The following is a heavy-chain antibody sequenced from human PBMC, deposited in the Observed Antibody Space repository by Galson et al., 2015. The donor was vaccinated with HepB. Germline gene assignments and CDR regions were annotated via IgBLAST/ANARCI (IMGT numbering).Heavy chain of an antibody. CDR3: ARGRDYYGSGSYYYYGMDV. V-gene: IGHV4-34*01. D-gene: IGHD3-10*01. CDR2: INHSGST. J-gene: IGHJ6*02. CDR1: GGSFSGYY. Sequence: LSLTCAVYGGSFSGYYWSWIRQPPGKGLEWIGEINHSGSTNYNPSLKSRVTISVDTSKNQFSLKLSSVTAADTAVYYCARGRDYYGSGSYYYYGMDVWGQGTTVTVSS.